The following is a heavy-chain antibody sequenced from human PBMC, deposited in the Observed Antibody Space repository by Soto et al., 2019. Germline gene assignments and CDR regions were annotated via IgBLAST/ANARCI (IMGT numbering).Heavy chain of an antibody. J-gene: IGHJ4*02. V-gene: IGHV3-48*02. CDR2: ITGGSNTK. D-gene: IGHD5-18*01. CDR3: ASTEVGYSYNFHY. Sequence: GGSLRLSCAASGFTFSVYTMNWVRQAPGKGLEWISFITGGSNTKYYTDSVKGRFTTSRDSAKNSLYLQMNSLRDEDTAVYYCASTEVGYSYNFHYWGQGTLVTVSS. CDR1: GFTFSVYT.